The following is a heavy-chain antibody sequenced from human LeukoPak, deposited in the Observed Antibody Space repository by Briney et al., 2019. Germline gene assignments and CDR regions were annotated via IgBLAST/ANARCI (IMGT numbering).Heavy chain of an antibody. Sequence: SVKVSCKASGGTFSSYAISWVRQAPGQGLEWMGGIIPIFGTANYAQKFQGRVTITADKSTSTAYMELSRLRSDDTAVYYCARESDYDILTGYYDYWGQGTLVTVSS. CDR3: ARESDYDILTGYYDY. CDR2: IIPIFGTA. D-gene: IGHD3-9*01. V-gene: IGHV1-69*06. CDR1: GGTFSSYA. J-gene: IGHJ4*02.